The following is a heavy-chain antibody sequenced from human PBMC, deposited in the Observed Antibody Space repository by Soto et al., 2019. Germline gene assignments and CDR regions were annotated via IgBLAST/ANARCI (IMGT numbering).Heavy chain of an antibody. CDR1: GGGFSSYA. Sequence: QIQLLQSGAEVKKSGSSVKVSCKASGGGFSSYAINWVRQAPGQGLEWMGGIIPNFGTVNYAQKFQGRVTITADGLTTTVYLELNSLRSDDTAVYYCARSYGSGSYGYFDPWGQGTLVTVSS. CDR3: ARSYGSGSYGYFDP. V-gene: IGHV1-69*01. J-gene: IGHJ5*02. D-gene: IGHD3-10*01. CDR2: IIPNFGTV.